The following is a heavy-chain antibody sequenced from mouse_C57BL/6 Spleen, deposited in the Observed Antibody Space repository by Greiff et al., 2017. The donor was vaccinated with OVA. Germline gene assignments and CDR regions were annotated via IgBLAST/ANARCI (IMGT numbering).Heavy chain of an antibody. CDR3: ATADY. Sequence: EVMLVESGGGLVKPGGSLKLSCAASGFTFSDYGMHWVRQAPEKGLEWVAYISSGRSTIYYADTVKGRFTISRDNAKNTLVLQMTSLRAGDTAMYYCATADYWGQGTTLTVSS. V-gene: IGHV5-17*01. CDR2: ISSGRSTI. J-gene: IGHJ2*01. CDR1: GFTFSDYG.